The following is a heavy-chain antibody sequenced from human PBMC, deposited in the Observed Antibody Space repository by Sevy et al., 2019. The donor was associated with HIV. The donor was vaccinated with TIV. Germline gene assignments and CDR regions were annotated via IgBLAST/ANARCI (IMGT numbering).Heavy chain of an antibody. CDR1: GFTFSSYS. D-gene: IGHD1-26*01. J-gene: IGHJ4*02. CDR3: ARDEVGGSYWEFDY. V-gene: IGHV3-21*01. CDR2: ISTSCSYI. Sequence: GGSLRLSCAASGFTFSSYSMNWVRQAPVKGLEWVSSISTSCSYIYYAGSVKGRFTISRDNAKNSLYLQMNSLRAEDTAVYYCARDEVGGSYWEFDYWGQGTLVTVSS.